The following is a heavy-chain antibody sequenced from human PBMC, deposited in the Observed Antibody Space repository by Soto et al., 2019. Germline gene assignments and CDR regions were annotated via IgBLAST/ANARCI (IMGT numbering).Heavy chain of an antibody. J-gene: IGHJ4*02. V-gene: IGHV4-39*01. CDR3: ARVATSGIAEDFDY. Sequence: SQTLSLTCTVSGGCISSSSYYWGLIRQPPGKGLEWIGSIYYSGSTYYNPSLKSRVTISVDTSENQFSLKLSAVTAADTAGYYCARVATSGIAEDFDYWGQGTLVTVSS. CDR1: GGCISSSSYY. D-gene: IGHD6-13*01. CDR2: IYYSGST.